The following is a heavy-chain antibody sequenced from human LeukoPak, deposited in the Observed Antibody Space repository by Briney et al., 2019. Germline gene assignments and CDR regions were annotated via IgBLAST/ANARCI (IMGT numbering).Heavy chain of an antibody. V-gene: IGHV3-7*04. CDR2: IKQDGSEK. J-gene: IGHJ4*02. CDR3: ARDSGVRDFDY. CDR1: GFTFNIFW. Sequence: GGSLRLSCTGSGFTFNIFWMSWVSQAPGRGLEWVANIKQDGSEKYYLDSVKGRFTISRDNAKNSLYLQMNSLRAEDTAVYYCARDSGVRDFDYWGQGTLVTVSS. D-gene: IGHD3-3*01.